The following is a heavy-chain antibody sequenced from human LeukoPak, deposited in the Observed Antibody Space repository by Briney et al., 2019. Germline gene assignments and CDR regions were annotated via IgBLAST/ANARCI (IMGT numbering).Heavy chain of an antibody. D-gene: IGHD2-15*01. CDR1: GFTFSSYA. J-gene: IGHJ5*02. CDR3: AKAWVVAASYNWFDP. V-gene: IGHV3-23*01. Sequence: PGGSLRLCCAASGFTFSSYAMSWVRQAPGKGLEWVSAISGSGGSTYYADSVKGRFTISRDNSKNTLYLQMNSLRAEDTAVYYCAKAWVVAASYNWFDPWGQGTLVTVSS. CDR2: ISGSGGST.